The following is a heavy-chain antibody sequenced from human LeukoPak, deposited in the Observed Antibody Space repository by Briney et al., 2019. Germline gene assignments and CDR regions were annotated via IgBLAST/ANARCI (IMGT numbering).Heavy chain of an antibody. D-gene: IGHD6-13*01. J-gene: IGHJ5*02. Sequence: SETLSLTCTVSGGSISSYYWSWIRQPAGEGLEWIGRIYTSGSTNYNPSLKSRVTMSVDTSKNQFPLKLSSVTAADTAVYYCARLSIAAAGTVVWFDPWGQGTLVTVSS. CDR2: IYTSGST. CDR1: GGSISSYY. V-gene: IGHV4-4*07. CDR3: ARLSIAAAGTVVWFDP.